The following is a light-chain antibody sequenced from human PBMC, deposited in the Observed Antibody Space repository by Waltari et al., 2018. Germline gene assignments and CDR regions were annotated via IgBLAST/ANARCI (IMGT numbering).Light chain of an antibody. CDR1: SSDVGGYNY. CDR2: DVS. V-gene: IGLV2-14*03. J-gene: IGLJ2*01. Sequence: QSALTQPASVSGSPGQSITIPCTGTSSDVGGYNYVSWYQQHPGKAPKFIIYDVSDRPSGVPMRAAGSKSGNTASLTISGRQAEDEADYYCTSYSTTTTLVFGGGTKVAVL. CDR3: TSYSTTTTLV.